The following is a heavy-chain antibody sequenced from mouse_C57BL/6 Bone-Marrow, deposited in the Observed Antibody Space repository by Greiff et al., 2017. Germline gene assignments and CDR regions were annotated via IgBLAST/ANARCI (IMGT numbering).Heavy chain of an antibody. CDR3: ARNFAYVDY. CDR1: GYTFTDYY. J-gene: IGHJ2*01. V-gene: IGHV1-19*01. Sequence: VQLKESGPVLVKPGASVKMSCKASGYTFTDYYMNWVKQSHGKSLEWIGVINPYNGGTSYNQKFKGKATLTVEKSSSTAYMELISLTSEDSAVYYCARNFAYVDYWGQGTTLTVSS. CDR2: INPYNGGT.